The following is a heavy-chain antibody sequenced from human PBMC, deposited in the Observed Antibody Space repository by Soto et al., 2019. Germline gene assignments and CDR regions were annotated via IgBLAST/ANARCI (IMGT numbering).Heavy chain of an antibody. CDR1: GGSISSGGYS. D-gene: IGHD3-3*01. CDR3: ARSRRITIFGVARGWFDP. V-gene: IGHV4-30-2*05. CDR2: IYYSGST. J-gene: IGHJ5*02. Sequence: PSETLSLTCTVSGGSISSGGYSWTWIRQSPGKGLEWIGYIYYSGSTYYNPSLKSRVTISVDTSKNQFSLKLSSVTAADTAVYYCARSRRITIFGVARGWFDPWGQGTLVTVSS.